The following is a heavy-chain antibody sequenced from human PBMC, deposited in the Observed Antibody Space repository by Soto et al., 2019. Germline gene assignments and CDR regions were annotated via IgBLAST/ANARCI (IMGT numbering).Heavy chain of an antibody. CDR2: IYYSGST. CDR1: GGSISSYY. V-gene: IGHV4-59*08. Sequence: QVQLQESGPGLVKPSETLSLTCTVSGGSISSYYWSWIRQPPGKGLEWIGYIYYSGSTNYNPSLNSRVTISVDPSNNQFSLKLRSVTAADTAVYYCARRYGDAFDIWGHGTLVTVSS. D-gene: IGHD1-20*01. CDR3: ARRYGDAFDI. J-gene: IGHJ3*02.